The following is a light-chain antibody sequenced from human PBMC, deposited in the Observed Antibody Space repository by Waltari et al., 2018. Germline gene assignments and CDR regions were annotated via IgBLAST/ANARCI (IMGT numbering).Light chain of an antibody. Sequence: SDELTQPPSVSVSPGQTARITCSGDALPNKYAHWYQQKSGKAPVVVIYEDNKRPSEIPERFSGSSSGKMATLTISGAQVEDEADYYCYSTDSSGLGVFGTGTKVTVL. CDR3: YSTDSSGLGV. V-gene: IGLV3-10*01. CDR1: ALPNKY. CDR2: EDN. J-gene: IGLJ1*01.